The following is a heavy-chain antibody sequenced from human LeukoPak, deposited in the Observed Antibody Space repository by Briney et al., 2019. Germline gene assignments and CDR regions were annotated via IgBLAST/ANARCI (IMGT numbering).Heavy chain of an antibody. V-gene: IGHV3-23*01. D-gene: IGHD2-2*01. CDR2: ISSSGGNT. CDR3: AKVKGSEGYCSITSCLADY. Sequence: GGSLRLSCAVSGFTFSSYGMTWVRQAPGKGLKWVSAISSSGGNTYYADSVKGRFTISRDNSKNTLYLQLNSLRSEDTAVYYCAKVKGSEGYCSITSCLADYWGQGTLVTVSS. CDR1: GFTFSSYG. J-gene: IGHJ4*02.